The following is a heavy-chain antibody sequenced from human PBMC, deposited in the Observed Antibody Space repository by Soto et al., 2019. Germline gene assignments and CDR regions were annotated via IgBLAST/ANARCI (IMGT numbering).Heavy chain of an antibody. CDR2: IYYSGST. D-gene: IGHD2-15*01. CDR3: ARDRYCSGGSCYPNRFDY. Sequence: SETLSLTCTVSGGSISSYYWSWIRQPPGKGLEWIGYIYYSGSTNYNPSLKSRVTISVDTSKNQFSLKLSSVTAADTAVYYCARDRYCSGGSCYPNRFDYWGQGTLVTVSS. CDR1: GGSISSYY. V-gene: IGHV4-59*01. J-gene: IGHJ4*02.